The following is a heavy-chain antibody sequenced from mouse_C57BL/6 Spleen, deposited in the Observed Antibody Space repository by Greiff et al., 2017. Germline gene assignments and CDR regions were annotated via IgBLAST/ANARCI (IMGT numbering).Heavy chain of an antibody. V-gene: IGHV1-74*01. D-gene: IGHD4-1*01. J-gene: IGHJ3*01. CDR2: IHPSGSDT. Sequence: QVQLQQPGAELVKPGASVKVSCKASGYTFTSYWMHWVKQRPGQGLEWIGRIHPSGSDTNYNQKFKGKATLTVDKSSSTAYMQLSSLTSEDAAVYYCATGTWFAYWGQGTLVTVSA. CDR1: GYTFTSYW. CDR3: ATGTWFAY.